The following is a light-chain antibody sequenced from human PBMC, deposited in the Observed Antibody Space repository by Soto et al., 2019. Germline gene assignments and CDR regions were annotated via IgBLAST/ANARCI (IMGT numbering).Light chain of an antibody. V-gene: IGKV1-5*03. J-gene: IGKJ1*01. Sequence: DILLTQSPSTLSPSVGYRFTISCRPSQIVNKWFAWYQHKPGKAPNLLIYEVSTLHSGVPSRFSGSGSGTEFTLTISSLRPDDFATYYCQHYSGDRATFGQGTKVDIK. CDR3: QHYSGDRAT. CDR2: EVS. CDR1: QIVNKW.